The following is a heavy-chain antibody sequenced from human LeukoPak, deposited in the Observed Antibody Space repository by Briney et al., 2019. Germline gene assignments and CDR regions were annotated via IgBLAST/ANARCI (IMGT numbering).Heavy chain of an antibody. Sequence: ASVKVSCKASGYTFTSYYMHWVRQAPGQGLEWMGIINPSGGSTTYAQKFQGRVTMTRDTSTGTVYMELSSLRSEATAVYYCTRASVAGRRFDYWGQGTLVTVSS. J-gene: IGHJ4*02. D-gene: IGHD6-19*01. V-gene: IGHV1-46*03. CDR3: TRASVAGRRFDY. CDR2: INPSGGST. CDR1: GYTFTSYY.